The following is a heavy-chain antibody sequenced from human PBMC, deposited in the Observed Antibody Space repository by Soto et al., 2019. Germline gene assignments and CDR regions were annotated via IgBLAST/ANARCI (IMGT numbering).Heavy chain of an antibody. D-gene: IGHD2-15*01. V-gene: IGHV3-33*08. CDR1: GFTFSSYG. J-gene: IGHJ3*02. CDR3: GCRPPCEVVRGEAFDI. CDR2: IWYYGSNK. Sequence: GGSLRLSCAASGFTFSSYGMHWVRQAPGKGLEWVAFIWYYGSNKYYADSVKGRFTISRDNSKNTLYLQMNSLRDEDTAVYYCGCRPPCEVVRGEAFDIWDQGTMVTVSS.